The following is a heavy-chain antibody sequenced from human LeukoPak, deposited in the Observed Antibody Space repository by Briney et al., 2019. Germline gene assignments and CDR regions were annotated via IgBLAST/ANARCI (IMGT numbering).Heavy chain of an antibody. CDR1: GFIFSDYY. V-gene: IGHV3-11*01. CDR2: ISDSGSTI. J-gene: IGHJ4*02. Sequence: PGGSLRLSCAASGFIFSDYYMTWIRQTPGKGLEWLSYISDSGSTINYADSVKGRLTISRDNAKKSLFLQMNSLRAEDTVVYYCAIYYDSSGSIDHWGQGTLVTVSS. CDR3: AIYYDSSGSIDH. D-gene: IGHD3-22*01.